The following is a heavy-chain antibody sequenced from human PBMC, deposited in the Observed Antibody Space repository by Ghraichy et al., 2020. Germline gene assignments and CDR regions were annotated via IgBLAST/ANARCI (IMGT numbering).Heavy chain of an antibody. V-gene: IGHV1-69*04. CDR1: GGTFSSYA. CDR3: ARWGVYYYDSSGSPNYGMDV. J-gene: IGHJ6*02. Sequence: SVKVSCKASGGTFSSYAISWVRQAPGQGLEWMGRIIPILGLANYAQKFQGRVTITADKSTSTAYMELSSLRSEDTAVYYCARWGVYYYDSSGSPNYGMDVGGRGTTVTVSS. CDR2: IIPILGLA. D-gene: IGHD3-22*01.